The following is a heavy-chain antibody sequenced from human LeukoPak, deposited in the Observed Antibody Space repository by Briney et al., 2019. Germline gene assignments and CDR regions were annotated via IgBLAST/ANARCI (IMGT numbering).Heavy chain of an antibody. CDR2: INPSGGST. CDR1: GYTFTRYY. Sequence: GASVKVSCKASGYTFTRYYMHWVRQAPGQGLEWMGIINPSGGSTSYAQKFQGRVTMTRDTSTSTVYMELSSLRSEDTAVYYCARVAVADAFDIWGQGTMVTVSS. J-gene: IGHJ3*02. D-gene: IGHD2-21*01. CDR3: ARVAVADAFDI. V-gene: IGHV1-46*01.